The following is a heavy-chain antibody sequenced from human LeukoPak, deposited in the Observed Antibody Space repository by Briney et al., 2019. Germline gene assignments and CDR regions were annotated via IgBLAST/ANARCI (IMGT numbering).Heavy chain of an antibody. CDR2: ISGSGGST. CDR1: GFTFSSYA. J-gene: IGHJ4*02. D-gene: IGHD5-24*01. CDR3: GGSTGGYNFDY. Sequence: GGSLRLSCAASGFTFSSYAMSWVRPAPGEGLEWVSAISGSGGSTYYADSVKGRFTISRDNSKNTLYLQMNSLRAEDTAVYYCGGSTGGYNFDYWGQGTLVTVSS. V-gene: IGHV3-23*01.